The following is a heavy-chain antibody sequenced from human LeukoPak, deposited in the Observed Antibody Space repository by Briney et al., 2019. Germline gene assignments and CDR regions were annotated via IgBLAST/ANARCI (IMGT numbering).Heavy chain of an antibody. CDR2: IYYSGST. CDR1: GGSISSGDYY. V-gene: IGHV4-61*08. D-gene: IGHD6-13*01. CDR3: ARVSSSWYELEPNYSVIDY. Sequence: PSQTLSLTCTVSGGSISSGDYYWSWIRQPPGKGLEWIGYIYYSGSTNYNPSLKSRVTISVDTSKNQFSLKLSSVTAADTAVYYCARVSSSWYELEPNYSVIDYWGQGTLVTVSS. J-gene: IGHJ4*02.